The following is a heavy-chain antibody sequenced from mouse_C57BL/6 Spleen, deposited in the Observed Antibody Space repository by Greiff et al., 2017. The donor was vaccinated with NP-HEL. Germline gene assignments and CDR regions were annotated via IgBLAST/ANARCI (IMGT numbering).Heavy chain of an antibody. D-gene: IGHD1-1*01. J-gene: IGHJ2*01. CDR2: IDPSDSYT. V-gene: IGHV1-69*01. CDR1: GYTFTSYW. CDR3: ARGGDTTVVFDY. Sequence: VQLQQSGAELVMPGASVKLSCKASGYTFTSYWMHWVKQRPGQGLEWIGEIDPSDSYTNYNQKFKGKSTLTVDKSSSTAYMQLSSLTSEDSAVYYCARGGDTTVVFDYWGQGTTLTVSS.